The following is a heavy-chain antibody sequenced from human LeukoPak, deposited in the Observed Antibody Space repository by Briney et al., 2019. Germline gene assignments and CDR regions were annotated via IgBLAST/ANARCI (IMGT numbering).Heavy chain of an antibody. CDR2: ITWKSHRT. CDR1: GFTFDDDT. Sequence: GGSLRLSRAASGFTFDDDTMHWVRQTPGRGLEWVSFITWKSHRTHYADSVKGRFTVSRDNSKDSLYLQMNSLRTGDTGLYHCASEVGYRSLGYLGQGTLVTVSS. D-gene: IGHD3-3*01. V-gene: IGHV3-43*01. CDR3: ASEVGYRSLGY. J-gene: IGHJ4*02.